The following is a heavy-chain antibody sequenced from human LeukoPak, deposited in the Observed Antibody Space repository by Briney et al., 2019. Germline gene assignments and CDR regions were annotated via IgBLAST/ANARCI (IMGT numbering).Heavy chain of an antibody. Sequence: AGTSLRLSCAASGFSVSKSVMYWLRQAPGMGLDWVAATSYEGNGTFYAGSVKGRFTMSRDNANNMVYLQMNSLRQEDTALYYCASEVEALLDHWGQGTLVTVSS. CDR2: TSYEGNGT. D-gene: IGHD2-15*01. V-gene: IGHV3-30*03. CDR3: ASEVEALLDH. CDR1: GFSVSKSV. J-gene: IGHJ4*02.